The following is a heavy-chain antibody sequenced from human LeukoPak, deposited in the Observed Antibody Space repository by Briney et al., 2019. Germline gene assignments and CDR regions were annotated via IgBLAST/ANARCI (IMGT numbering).Heavy chain of an antibody. Sequence: ASVKVSCKASGYTFTGYYMHRVRQAPGQGLEWMGWINPNSGGTNYAQKFQGRVTMTRDTSISTAYMELSRLRSDDTAVYYCARLVGATTFGDYWGQGTLVTVSS. V-gene: IGHV1-2*02. J-gene: IGHJ4*02. CDR1: GYTFTGYY. D-gene: IGHD1-26*01. CDR2: INPNSGGT. CDR3: ARLVGATTFGDY.